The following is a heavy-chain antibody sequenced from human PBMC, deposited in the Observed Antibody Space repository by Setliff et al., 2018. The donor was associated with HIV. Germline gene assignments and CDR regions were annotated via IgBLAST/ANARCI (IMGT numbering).Heavy chain of an antibody. CDR1: GGSISRYY. CDR2: INHSGST. V-gene: IGHV4-34*01. D-gene: IGHD3-22*01. CDR3: ARGGGYDRSGYYPFDY. J-gene: IGHJ4*02. Sequence: SETLSLTCTVSGGSISRYYWSWIRQPPEKGLEWIGEINHSGSTNYNPSLKSRVTMSVDTSKNQFSLKLSSVTAADTAVYYCARGGGYDRSGYYPFDYWGQGTPVTVSS.